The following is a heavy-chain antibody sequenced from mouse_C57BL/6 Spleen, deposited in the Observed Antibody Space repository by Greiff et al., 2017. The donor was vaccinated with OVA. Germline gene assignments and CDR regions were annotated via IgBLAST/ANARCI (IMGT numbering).Heavy chain of an antibody. V-gene: IGHV3-6*01. D-gene: IGHD1-1*01. J-gene: IGHJ4*01. CDR2: ISYDGSN. Sequence: DVQLQESGPGLVKPSQSLSLTCSVTGYSITSGYYWNWIRQFPGNKLEWMGYISYDGSNNYNPSLKNRISITRDTSKNQFFLKLNSVTTEDTATYYCARAEGSSYAMDYWGQGTSVTVSS. CDR3: ARAEGSSYAMDY. CDR1: GYSITSGYY.